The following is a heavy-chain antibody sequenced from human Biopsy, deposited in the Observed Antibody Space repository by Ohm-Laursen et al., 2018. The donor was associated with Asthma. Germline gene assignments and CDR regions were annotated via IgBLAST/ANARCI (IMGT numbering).Heavy chain of an antibody. CDR1: RFNFRSYG. CDR3: ARDSSGSHFDY. J-gene: IGHJ4*02. D-gene: IGHD6-19*01. Sequence: SLRLSCAATRFNFRSYGMHWVRQAPGKGLEWLAIISYDGSNKVYADSVRGRFTIARDNSKNTLYLQMNSLRVDDTGVYYCARDSSGSHFDYWGQGTLVTVSS. CDR2: ISYDGSNK. V-gene: IGHV3-30*03.